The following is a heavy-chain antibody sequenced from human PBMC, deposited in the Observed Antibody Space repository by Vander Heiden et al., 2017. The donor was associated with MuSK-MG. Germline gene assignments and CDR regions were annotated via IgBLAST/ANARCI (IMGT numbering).Heavy chain of an antibody. Sequence: QVQLQESGPGLVKPSQTLSLTCNVSGGSLNRGSYYWTWIRQPAGKGLEWMGRIYTFGATSYNPSLKGRVTISSDTSKNQFSLKLDSVTAADTAVYYCARDSTGTTPSFDFWGQGTLGTVSS. D-gene: IGHD1-1*01. V-gene: IGHV4-61*02. CDR1: GGSLNRGSYY. J-gene: IGHJ3*01. CDR3: ARDSTGTTPSFDF. CDR2: IYTFGAT.